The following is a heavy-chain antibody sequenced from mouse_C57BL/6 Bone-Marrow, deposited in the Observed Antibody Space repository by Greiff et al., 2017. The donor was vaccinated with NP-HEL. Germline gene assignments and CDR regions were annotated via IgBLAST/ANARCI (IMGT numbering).Heavy chain of an antibody. CDR1: GYSFTGYY. Sequence: VQLQQSGPELVKPGASVKISCKASGYSFTGYYMNWVKQSPEKSLEWIGEINPSTGGTTYNQKFKAKATLTVDKSSSTAYMQLKSLTSEDSAVYYCARLYYGNYVRAMDYWGQGTSVTVSS. CDR3: ARLYYGNYVRAMDY. CDR2: INPSTGGT. J-gene: IGHJ4*01. V-gene: IGHV1-42*01. D-gene: IGHD2-1*01.